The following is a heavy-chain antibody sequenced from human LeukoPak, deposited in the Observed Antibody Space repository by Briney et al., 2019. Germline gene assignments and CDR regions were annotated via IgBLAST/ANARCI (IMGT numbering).Heavy chain of an antibody. CDR1: GYTFTTYD. D-gene: IGHD2-21*01. CDR2: MNPNSGNT. V-gene: IGHV1-8*01. J-gene: IGHJ4*02. CDR3: ARVAGNCGGDCYRLVY. Sequence: ASAKVSCKASGYTFTTYDINWVRQATGQGLEWMAWMNPNSGNTGYAQKFQGRVTMTRNTPISTAYMELSSLRSEDTAVYYCARVAGNCGGDCYRLVYWGQGTLVTVAS.